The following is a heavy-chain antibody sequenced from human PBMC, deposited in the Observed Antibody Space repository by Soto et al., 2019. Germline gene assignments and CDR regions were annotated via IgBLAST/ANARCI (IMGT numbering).Heavy chain of an antibody. V-gene: IGHV4-4*07. J-gene: IGHJ4*02. CDR2: IYSSGST. CDR1: GGSISTYY. D-gene: IGHD3-22*01. Sequence: SXTLSLTFTDSGGSISTYYWSWIRQPAVKGPEWIGRIYSSGSTGYNPSLNRRASMSFDTSTKQFSLKLGSVTAADTDVYYCARGYESTLPYYFDFWGQGIPVTVYS. CDR3: ARGYESTLPYYFDF.